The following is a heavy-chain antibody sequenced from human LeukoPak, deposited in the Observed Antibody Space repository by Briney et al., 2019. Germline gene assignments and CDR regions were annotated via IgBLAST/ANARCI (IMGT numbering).Heavy chain of an antibody. V-gene: IGHV3-21*01. J-gene: IGHJ4*02. CDR1: GFTFSSYS. CDR2: ISSSSSYI. D-gene: IGHD6-13*01. CDR3: AKEFGSSWYADFDY. Sequence: GGSLRLSCAASGFTFSSYSMNWVRQAPGKGLEWVSSISSSSSYIYYADSVKGRFTISRDNAKNSLYLQMNSLRAEDTAVYYCAKEFGSSWYADFDYWGQGTLVTVSS.